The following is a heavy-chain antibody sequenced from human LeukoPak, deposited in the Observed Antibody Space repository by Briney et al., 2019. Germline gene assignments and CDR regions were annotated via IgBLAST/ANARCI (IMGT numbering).Heavy chain of an antibody. D-gene: IGHD5-24*01. CDR1: GASLSSYY. CDR3: VRGAGWLPDY. CDR2: ISYSGST. Sequence: SQTLSLTCTVSGASLSSYYCSWIRQSPGKGLEWIGLISYSGSTKYNSSLESRVTISADTSKSQCSLKLSSVTAADTAVYYCVRGAGWLPDYWGQGTLVTVSS. V-gene: IGHV4-59*01. J-gene: IGHJ4*02.